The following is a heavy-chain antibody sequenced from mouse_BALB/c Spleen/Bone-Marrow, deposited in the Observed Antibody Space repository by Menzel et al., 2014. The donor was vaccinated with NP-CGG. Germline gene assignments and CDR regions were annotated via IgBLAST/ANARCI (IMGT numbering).Heavy chain of an antibody. D-gene: IGHD2-10*02. V-gene: IGHV1-80*01. CDR1: GYVFSSYW. CDR2: IYPGDGDT. J-gene: IGHJ2*01. Sequence: VQLQQSGAELVRPGSSVKIPCKASGYVFSSYWMNWVKQRPGQGLEWIGQIYPGDGDTNYNGKFKGKATLTADKSSSTAYMQLSSITSEDSAVYFCARKYGDYWGQGTTLTVSS. CDR3: ARKYGDY.